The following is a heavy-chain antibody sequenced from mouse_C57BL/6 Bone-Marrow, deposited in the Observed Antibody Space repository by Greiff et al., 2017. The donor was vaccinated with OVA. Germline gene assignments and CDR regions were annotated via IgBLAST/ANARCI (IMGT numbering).Heavy chain of an antibody. CDR3: ARGGLRHFDY. CDR2: IDPSDSYT. CDR1: GYTFTSYW. J-gene: IGHJ2*01. Sequence: QVQLKQPGAELVKPGASVKLSCKASGYTFTSYWMQWVKQRPGQGLEWIGEIDPSDSYTNYNQKFKGKATLTVDTSSSTAYMQRSSLTSEDSAVYYCARGGLRHFDYWGQGTTLTVSS. V-gene: IGHV1-50*01. D-gene: IGHD3-2*02.